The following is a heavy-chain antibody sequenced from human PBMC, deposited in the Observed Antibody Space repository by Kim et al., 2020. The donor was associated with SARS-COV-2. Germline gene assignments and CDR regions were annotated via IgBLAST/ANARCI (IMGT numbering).Heavy chain of an antibody. CDR1: GFTFSSYG. V-gene: IGHV3-30*18. D-gene: IGHD3-3*01. CDR2: ISYDGSNK. J-gene: IGHJ4*02. Sequence: GGSLRLSCAASGFTFSSYGMHWVRQAPGKGLEWVAVISYDGSNKYYADSVKGRFTISRDNSKNTLYLQMNSLRAEDTAVYYCAKDALAGSGYDFWSGYFGWGQGTLVTVSS. CDR3: AKDALAGSGYDFWSGYFG.